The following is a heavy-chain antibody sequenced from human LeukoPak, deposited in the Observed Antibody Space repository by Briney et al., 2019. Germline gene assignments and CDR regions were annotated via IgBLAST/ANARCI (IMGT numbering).Heavy chain of an antibody. CDR2: ISGSGGST. D-gene: IGHD6-13*01. CDR1: GFTFSSYA. CDR3: AKDLGSGQQLDKAYWYFDL. Sequence: PGGSLRLSCAASGFTFSSYAMSWVRQAPGKGLEWVSAISGSGGSTYYADSVKGRFTISRDNSKNTLYLQMNSLRAEDTAVYYCAKDLGSGQQLDKAYWYFDLWGRGTLVTVSS. V-gene: IGHV3-23*01. J-gene: IGHJ2*01.